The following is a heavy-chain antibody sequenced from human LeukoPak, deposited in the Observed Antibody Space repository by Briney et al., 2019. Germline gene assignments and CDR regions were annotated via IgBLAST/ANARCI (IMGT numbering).Heavy chain of an antibody. Sequence: GGSLRLPCAASGFTFSSYEMNWVRQAPGKGLEWVSYISSSGSTIYYADSVKGRFTISRDNAKNSLYLQMNSLRAEDTAVYYCARLGKIMTTVTTEAFDIWGQGTMVTVSS. D-gene: IGHD4-17*01. CDR3: ARLGKIMTTVTTEAFDI. CDR2: ISSSGSTI. V-gene: IGHV3-48*03. CDR1: GFTFSSYE. J-gene: IGHJ3*02.